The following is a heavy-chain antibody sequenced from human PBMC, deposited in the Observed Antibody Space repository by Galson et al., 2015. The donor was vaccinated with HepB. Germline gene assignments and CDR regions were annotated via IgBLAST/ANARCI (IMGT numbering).Heavy chain of an antibody. V-gene: IGHV3-21*01. D-gene: IGHD6-13*01. CDR1: GLTFSSYS. Sequence: SLRLPCAASGLTFSSYSMNWVRQAPGKGLEWVSSISSSSSYIYYADSVKGRFTISGDNAKNSLYLQMNSLRAEDTAVYYCARDVGGAAGTFAYWVQGTLVTVSS. CDR2: ISSSSSYI. CDR3: ARDVGGAAGTFAY. J-gene: IGHJ4*02.